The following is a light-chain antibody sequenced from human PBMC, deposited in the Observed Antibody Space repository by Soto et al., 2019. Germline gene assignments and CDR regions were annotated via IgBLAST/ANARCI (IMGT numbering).Light chain of an antibody. V-gene: IGKV3-20*01. Sequence: EIVLTQSPGTLSLSPEERATLSCRASQSVSSSYLAWYQQKPGQAPRLLIYGASNRVTGIPDRFSSGGCGTEFTLTISSLQSEDFAVYYCQQYNNWPPITFGQGTRLEIK. CDR1: QSVSSSY. J-gene: IGKJ5*01. CDR2: GAS. CDR3: QQYNNWPPIT.